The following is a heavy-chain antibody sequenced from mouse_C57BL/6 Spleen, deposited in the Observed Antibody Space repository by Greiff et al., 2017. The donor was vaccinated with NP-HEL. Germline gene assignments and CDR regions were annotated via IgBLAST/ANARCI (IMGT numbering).Heavy chain of an antibody. J-gene: IGHJ1*03. CDR1: GYTFTSYW. CDR2: IDPSDSYT. D-gene: IGHD1-1*01. CDR3: ARAKNYGSSSWYFDV. V-gene: IGHV1-59*01. Sequence: QVQLKQPGAELVRPGTSVKLSCKASGYTFTSYWMHWVKQRPGQGLEWIGVIDPSDSYTNYNQKFKGKATLTVDTSSSTAYMQLSSLTSEDSAVYYCARAKNYGSSSWYFDVWGTGTTVTVSS.